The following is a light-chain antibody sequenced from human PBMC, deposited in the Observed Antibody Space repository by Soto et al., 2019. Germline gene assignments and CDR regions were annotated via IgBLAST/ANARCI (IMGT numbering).Light chain of an antibody. CDR1: QDISNY. Sequence: DIQMTQSPSSLSASVGDRVTITCQASQDISNYLNWYQQKPGKAPKLLIYDASNLETGVPSRFSGSGSWTDFTFTISSLQPEDIATYYCQQYDNLPPMLTFGGGTKVDIK. J-gene: IGKJ4*01. CDR2: DAS. CDR3: QQYDNLPPMLT. V-gene: IGKV1-33*01.